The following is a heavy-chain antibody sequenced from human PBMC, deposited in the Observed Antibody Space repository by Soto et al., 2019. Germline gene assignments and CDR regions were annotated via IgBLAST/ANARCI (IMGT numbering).Heavy chain of an antibody. V-gene: IGHV3-33*01. CDR3: ARDYYDSSGYYGPMDY. J-gene: IGHJ4*02. D-gene: IGHD3-22*01. CDR1: GFTFSSYG. CDR2: IWYDGSNK. Sequence: PGGSLRLSCAASGFTFSSYGMHWVRQAPGKGLEWVAVIWYDGSNKYYADSVKGRFTISRDNSKNTLYLQMNSLRAEDTAVYYCARDYYDSSGYYGPMDYWGQGTLVTSPQ.